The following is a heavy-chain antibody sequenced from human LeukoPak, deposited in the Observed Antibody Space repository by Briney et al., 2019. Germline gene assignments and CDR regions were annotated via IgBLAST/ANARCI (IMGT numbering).Heavy chain of an antibody. V-gene: IGHV4-59*01. J-gene: IGHJ4*02. CDR2: IYYSGST. CDR3: ARGDCYGSGTYYRVYDY. Sequence: PSETLSLTCTVSGGSINSYYWSWIRQPPGKGLEWIGYIYYSGSTKYNPSLKSRVTISVDTSKNQFSLKLTSVTAADTAVYYCARGDCYGSGTYYRVYDYWGQGSLVTVSS. CDR1: GGSINSYY. D-gene: IGHD3-10*01.